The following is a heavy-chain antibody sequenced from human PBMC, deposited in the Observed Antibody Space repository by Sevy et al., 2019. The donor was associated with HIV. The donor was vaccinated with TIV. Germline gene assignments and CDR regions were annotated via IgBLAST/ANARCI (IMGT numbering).Heavy chain of an antibody. Sequence: SETLSLTCTVSGGSISSGGYYWSWIRQHPGKGLEWIGYIYYSGSTYYNPSLKSRVTISVDTFKNQFSLKLSSVTAADTAVYYCARLRRIGSKVRGVIITGHYGMDVWGQGTTVTVSS. V-gene: IGHV4-31*03. D-gene: IGHD3-10*01. CDR2: IYYSGST. J-gene: IGHJ6*02. CDR1: GGSISSGGYY. CDR3: ARLRRIGSKVRGVIITGHYGMDV.